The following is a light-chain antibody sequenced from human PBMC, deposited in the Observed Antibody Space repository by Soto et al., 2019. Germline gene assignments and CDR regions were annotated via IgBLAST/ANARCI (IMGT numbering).Light chain of an antibody. Sequence: EIVLTQSPATLSLSPGERATLSCRASQSVSSSLTWFQQKPGQAPRLLIYDASNRATDIPARFSGSGSGTDFTLTISSLEPEDFAVYYCQQRSSWPLAFGGGTRVEIK. J-gene: IGKJ4*01. CDR3: QQRSSWPLA. CDR2: DAS. CDR1: QSVSSS. V-gene: IGKV3-11*01.